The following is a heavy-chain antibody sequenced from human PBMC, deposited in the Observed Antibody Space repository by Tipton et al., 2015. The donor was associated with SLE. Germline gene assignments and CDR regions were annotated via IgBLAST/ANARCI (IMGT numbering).Heavy chain of an antibody. CDR2: ISSSSYI. V-gene: IGHV3-21*04. CDR1: GFTFSSYS. Sequence: SLRLSCAASGFTFSSYSMNWVRQAPGKGLEWVSSISSSSYIYYADSVKGRFTISRDNAKNSLYLQMNSLRAEDTAVYYCARDLHYYGSGSSYYYYMDVWGKGTTVTVSS. D-gene: IGHD3-10*01. J-gene: IGHJ6*03. CDR3: ARDLHYYGSGSSYYYYMDV.